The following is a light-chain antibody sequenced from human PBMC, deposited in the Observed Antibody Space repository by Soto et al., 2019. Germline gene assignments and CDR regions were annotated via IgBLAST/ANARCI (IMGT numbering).Light chain of an antibody. J-gene: IGLJ1*01. CDR1: SSDVGGYNF. CDR3: YSYRGYYTRV. CDR2: EVS. V-gene: IGLV2-14*01. Sequence: QSALTRPASVSGSAGQSITISCTGTSSDVGGYNFVSWYQQHPGRAPKLLIYEVSRRPSGVSNRFSGSKSGDTASLTISGLQAEDEADYYCYSYRGYYTRVFGTGTKVTVL.